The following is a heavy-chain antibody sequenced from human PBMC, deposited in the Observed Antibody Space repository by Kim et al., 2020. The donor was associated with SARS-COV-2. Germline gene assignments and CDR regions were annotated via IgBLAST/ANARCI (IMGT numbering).Heavy chain of an antibody. D-gene: IGHD2-15*01. CDR3: ARDGVVAGPIQH. Sequence: YYADSVKGRFTISRDNSKNTLYLQMNSLRAEDTAVYYCARDGVVAGPIQHWGQGTLVTVSS. V-gene: IGHV3-53*01. J-gene: IGHJ1*01.